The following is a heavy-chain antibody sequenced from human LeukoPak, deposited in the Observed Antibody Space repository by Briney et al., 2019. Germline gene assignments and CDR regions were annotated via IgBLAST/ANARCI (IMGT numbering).Heavy chain of an antibody. CDR1: GFTFSTYW. CDR2: LNEDGSEK. CDR3: ARAVTSTEGY. V-gene: IGHV3-7*03. Sequence: PGGSLRLSCAASGFTFSTYWMTWVRQPPGKGLEWVASLNEDGSEKYYVDSVKGRFTISRDNAQKSLYLEMKSLSAKDTAVYYCARAVTSTEGYWGQGTLVTVSS. J-gene: IGHJ4*02.